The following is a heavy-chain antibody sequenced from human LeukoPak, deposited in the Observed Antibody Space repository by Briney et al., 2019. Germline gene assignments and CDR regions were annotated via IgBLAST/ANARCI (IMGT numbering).Heavy chain of an antibody. J-gene: IGHJ4*02. CDR1: GFTFSNYC. CDR3: ARSRIVASAGYFDY. CDR2: ISTSSSPI. Sequence: PGGSLRLSCAASGFTFSNYCMNWVRQAPGKGLEWVSYISTSSSPIYYADSVKGRFPISRDNAKNSLYLQMNSLRAEDTAVYYCARSRIVASAGYFDYWGQGTLVTVPS. D-gene: IGHD6-13*01. V-gene: IGHV3-48*01.